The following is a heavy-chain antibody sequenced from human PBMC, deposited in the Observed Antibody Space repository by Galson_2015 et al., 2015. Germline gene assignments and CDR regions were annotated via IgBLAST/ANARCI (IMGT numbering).Heavy chain of an antibody. CDR1: GGSISSSSYY. Sequence: SEPLSLTCTVSGGSISSSSYYWGWIRQPPGKGLEWIGSIYYSGSTYYNPSLKSRVTISVDTSKNQFSLKLSSVTAADTAVYYCAREAVPPHPHYWGQGTLVTVSS. V-gene: IGHV4-39*02. CDR3: AREAVPPHPHY. D-gene: IGHD6-19*01. J-gene: IGHJ4*02. CDR2: IYYSGST.